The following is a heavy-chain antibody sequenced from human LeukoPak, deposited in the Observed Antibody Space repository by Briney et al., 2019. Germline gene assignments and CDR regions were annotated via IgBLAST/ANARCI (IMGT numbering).Heavy chain of an antibody. CDR3: ARDIYDSSGDAFDI. V-gene: IGHV3-11*04. D-gene: IGHD3-22*01. J-gene: IGHJ3*02. Sequence: KAGGSLRLSCAASGFTFSDYYMSWIRQAPGKGLEWVSYISSSGSTIYHADSVKGRFTISRGNAKNSLYLQMNSLRAEDTAVYYCARDIYDSSGDAFDIWGQGTMVTVSS. CDR2: ISSSGSTI. CDR1: GFTFSDYY.